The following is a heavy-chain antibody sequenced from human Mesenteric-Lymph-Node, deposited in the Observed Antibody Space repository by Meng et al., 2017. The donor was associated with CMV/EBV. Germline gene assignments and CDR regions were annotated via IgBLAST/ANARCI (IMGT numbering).Heavy chain of an antibody. CDR3: ARARNSLSGYDFYFDY. CDR2: INHSGST. Sequence: SETLSLTCAVYGGSFSGYYWSWIRQPPGKGLEWIGEINHSGSTNYNPSLKSRVTISVDTSKNQFSLKLSSVTAADTAVYYCARARNSLSGYDFYFDYWGQGMLVTVSS. V-gene: IGHV4-34*01. D-gene: IGHD5-12*01. J-gene: IGHJ4*02. CDR1: GGSFSGYY.